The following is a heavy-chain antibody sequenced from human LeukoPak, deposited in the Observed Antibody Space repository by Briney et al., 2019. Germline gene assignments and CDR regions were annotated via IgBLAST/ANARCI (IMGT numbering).Heavy chain of an antibody. CDR1: GGSISSGSYY. D-gene: IGHD2-2*01. CDR2: IYTSGST. CDR3: AQQPWGYCSSTSCPKGAFDI. Sequence: PSETLSLTCTVSGGSISSGSYYWSWIRQPAGKGLEWIGRIYTSGSTNYNPFLKSRVTISVDTSKNQFSLKLSSVTAADTAVYYCAQQPWGYCSSTSCPKGAFDIWGQGTMVTVSS. J-gene: IGHJ3*02. V-gene: IGHV4-61*02.